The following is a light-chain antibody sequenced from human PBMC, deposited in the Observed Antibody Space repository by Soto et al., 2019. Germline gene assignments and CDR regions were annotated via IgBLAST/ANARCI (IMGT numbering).Light chain of an antibody. J-gene: IGKJ2*01. CDR3: QQFNNWPHT. V-gene: IGKV3-15*01. CDR2: VAS. Sequence: EIVLTQSPATLSVSPGERATLSCRASQSVNQKLGWYQQKPGQAPRLLIYVASYRATGIPARFSGSGSGTEYTLTISNRHAEDFAVYYCQQFNNWPHTFGQGTRLEIK. CDR1: QSVNQK.